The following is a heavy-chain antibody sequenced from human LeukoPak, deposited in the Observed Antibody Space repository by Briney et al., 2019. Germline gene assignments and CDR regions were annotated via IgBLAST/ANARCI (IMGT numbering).Heavy chain of an antibody. CDR1: GYTFTSYG. V-gene: IGHV1-69*13. Sequence: SVKVSCKASGYTFTSYGISWVRQAPGQGLEWMGGIIPIFGTANYAQKFQGRVTITADESTSTAYMELSSLRSEDTAVYYCARGDEYCGGDCYYFDYWGQGTLVTVSS. D-gene: IGHD2-21*02. J-gene: IGHJ4*02. CDR2: IIPIFGTA. CDR3: ARGDEYCGGDCYYFDY.